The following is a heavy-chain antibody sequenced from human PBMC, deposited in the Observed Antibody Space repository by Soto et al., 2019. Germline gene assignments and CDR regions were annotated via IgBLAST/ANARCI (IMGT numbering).Heavy chain of an antibody. CDR2: IRSKAYGGTT. CDR1: GLTFGDYA. CDR3: TRDYTYYDXWSGYGLGYY. V-gene: IGHV3-49*03. D-gene: IGHD3-3*01. Sequence: GGSLRLCCTASGLTFGDYAMSWFRQAPGKGLEWVGFIRSKAYGGTTEYAASVKGRFTISRDDSKSIAYLQMNSLKTEDTAVYYCTRDYTYYDXWSGYGLGYYWGQGT. J-gene: IGHJ4*02.